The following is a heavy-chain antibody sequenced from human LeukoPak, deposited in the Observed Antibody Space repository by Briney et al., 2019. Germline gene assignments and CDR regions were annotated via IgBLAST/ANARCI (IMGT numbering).Heavy chain of an antibody. V-gene: IGHV3-66*01. J-gene: IGHJ4*02. CDR3: ARAPPYYYDSSGSARY. CDR1: GFTVSSNY. CDR2: IYSGGST. D-gene: IGHD3-22*01. Sequence: GGSLRLSCAASGFTVSSNYMSWVRQAPGKGLEWVSVIYSGGSTYYADSVKGRFTISRDNSKNTLYLQMNSLRAEDTAVYYCARAPPYYYDSSGSARYWGQGTLVTVSS.